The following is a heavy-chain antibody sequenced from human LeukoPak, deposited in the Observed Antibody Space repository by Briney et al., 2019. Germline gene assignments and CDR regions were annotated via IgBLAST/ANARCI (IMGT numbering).Heavy chain of an antibody. J-gene: IGHJ6*03. D-gene: IGHD2-2*01. V-gene: IGHV4-39*01. Sequence: KASETLSLTCTVSGGSISSGTYYWGWIRQPPGKGLEWIGSIYYSGSTYYNPSLKSRVTISVDTSKNQFSLKLSSVIAADTAVYYCARHAFRYLIVVVPAGVMDVWGKGTTVTVSS. CDR2: IYYSGST. CDR3: ARHAFRYLIVVVPAGVMDV. CDR1: GGSISSGTYY.